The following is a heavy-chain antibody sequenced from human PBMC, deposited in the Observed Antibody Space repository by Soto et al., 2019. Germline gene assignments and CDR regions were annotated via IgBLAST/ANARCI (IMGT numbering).Heavy chain of an antibody. CDR2: ISSSSSYI. CDR1: GFTFSSYS. D-gene: IGHD6-19*01. Sequence: GSLRLSCAASGFTFSSYSMNWVRQAPGKGLEWVSSISSSSSYIYYADSVKGRFTISRDNAKNSLYLQMNSLRAEDTAVYYCARDSGARIAVAGTGIDYWGQGTLVTVSS. J-gene: IGHJ4*02. CDR3: ARDSGARIAVAGTGIDY. V-gene: IGHV3-21*01.